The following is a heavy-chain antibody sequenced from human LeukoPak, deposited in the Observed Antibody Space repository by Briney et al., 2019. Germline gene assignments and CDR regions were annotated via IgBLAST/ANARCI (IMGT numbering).Heavy chain of an antibody. D-gene: IGHD3-22*01. CDR1: GLIFSSHA. Sequence: GGSLRLSCAASGLIFSSHAMSWVRQAPGKGLEWVSAISGSGGSTYYADSVKGRFTISRDNSKNTLYLQMNSLRAEDTAVYYCAINPLPGYYTTSFDYWGQGTLVTVSS. V-gene: IGHV3-23*01. CDR3: AINPLPGYYTTSFDY. CDR2: ISGSGGST. J-gene: IGHJ4*02.